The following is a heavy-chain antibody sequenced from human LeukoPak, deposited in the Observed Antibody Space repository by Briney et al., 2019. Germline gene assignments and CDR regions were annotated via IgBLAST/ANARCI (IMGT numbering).Heavy chain of an antibody. J-gene: IGHJ3*02. CDR2: ISAYNGNT. V-gene: IGHV1-18*01. CDR1: GYTFTSYG. D-gene: IGHD2-2*01. CDR3: ARDGCSSTSCYHDAFDI. Sequence: ASVKVSCKASGYTFTSYGIGWVRQAPGQGLEWMGWISAYNGNTNYAQKLQGRVTMTTDTSTSTAYMELRSLRSDDTAVYYCARDGCSSTSCYHDAFDIWGQGTMVTVSS.